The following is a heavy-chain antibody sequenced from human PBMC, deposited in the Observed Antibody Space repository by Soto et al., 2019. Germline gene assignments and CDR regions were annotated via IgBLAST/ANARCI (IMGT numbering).Heavy chain of an antibody. CDR2: ISGSGGST. D-gene: IGHD5-12*01. J-gene: IGHJ4*02. Sequence: GGSLSLSCAASGFTFSSYAMSWVRQAPGKGLEWVSAISGSGGSTYYADSVKGRFTISRDNSKNTLYLQMNSLRAEDTAVYYCAKDSDIVATIGSADYWGQGTLVTVPS. V-gene: IGHV3-23*01. CDR1: GFTFSSYA. CDR3: AKDSDIVATIGSADY.